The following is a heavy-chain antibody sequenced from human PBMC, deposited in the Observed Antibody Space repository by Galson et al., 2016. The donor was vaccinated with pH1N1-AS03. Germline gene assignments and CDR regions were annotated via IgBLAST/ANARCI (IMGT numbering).Heavy chain of an antibody. CDR1: GFTFSSYT. D-gene: IGHD3-16*01. CDR3: ARARLTDGGIDY. J-gene: IGHJ4*02. V-gene: IGHV3-48*01. Sequence: SLRLSCAGSGFTFSSYTINWVRQAPRKGLEWVSYISSSGTTIYYADSVKGRFTISRENAHNSLYLQMNSLGVGDTAIYYCARARLTDGGIDYWGQGTLVTVSS. CDR2: ISSSGTTI.